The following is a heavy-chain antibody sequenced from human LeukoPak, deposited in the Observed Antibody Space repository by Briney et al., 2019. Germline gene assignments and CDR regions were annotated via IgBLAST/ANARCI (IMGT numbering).Heavy chain of an antibody. Sequence: PGRSLRLSCAASGFSFSSYGMYWVRQAPGKGLEWVALIYNDGGLPNYLDSVRGRFTISRNNSKNTLYLQMDSLRVKDTAVYYCAQGHYVGNSEFLDNWGQGSLVIVSS. D-gene: IGHD4-23*01. CDR2: IYNDGGLP. J-gene: IGHJ4*02. CDR1: GFSFSSYG. CDR3: AQGHYVGNSEFLDN. V-gene: IGHV3-33*07.